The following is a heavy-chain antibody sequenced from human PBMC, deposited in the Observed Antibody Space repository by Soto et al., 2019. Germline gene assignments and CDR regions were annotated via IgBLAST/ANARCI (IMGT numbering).Heavy chain of an antibody. CDR3: ARSAIPRGGWFRP. V-gene: IGHV4-4*07. CDR1: DDYLSTYY. D-gene: IGHD2-21*01. J-gene: IGHJ5*02. CDR2: IYASGST. Sequence: PSETLSLTCNVSDDYLSTYYWSWIRQTAGKGLEWIGRIYASGSTNYNPSLKGRVSMSVDTSKKQFSLKMISVTAADTAMYYCARSAIPRGGWFRPWGQGVLVTVSS.